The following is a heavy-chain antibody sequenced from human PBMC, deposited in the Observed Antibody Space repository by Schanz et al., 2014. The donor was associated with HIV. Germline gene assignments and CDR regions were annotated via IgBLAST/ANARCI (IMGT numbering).Heavy chain of an antibody. J-gene: IGHJ4*02. V-gene: IGHV1-18*01. CDR2: ISAYNGNT. CDR1: GYTFTSYG. D-gene: IGHD5-12*01. CDR3: ARGAAEMATMTPWRY. Sequence: QVQLVQSGAEVEKPGASVKVSCKASGYTFTSYGINWVRQAPGQGLEWMGWISAYNGNTNYAQKFRDRVTMTTDTSTTTASMELRSLRSDDTAVYYCARGAAEMATMTPWRYWGQGTLVTVSS.